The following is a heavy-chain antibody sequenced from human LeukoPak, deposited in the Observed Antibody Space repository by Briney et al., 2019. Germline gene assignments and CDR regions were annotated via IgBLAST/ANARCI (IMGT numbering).Heavy chain of an antibody. CDR1: GYTFTIYD. D-gene: IGHD3-10*01. CDR2: MNPNSGNT. J-gene: IGHJ6*03. Sequence: ASVTVSFKASGYTFTIYDINWVRQATGQGLEWMGWMNPNSGNTGYAQKFQGRVTMTRNTSISTAYMELSSLRSEDTAVYYCARGLGSGSYCMWNYYYYMDVWGKGTTVTISS. V-gene: IGHV1-8*01. CDR3: ARGLGSGSYCMWNYYYYMDV.